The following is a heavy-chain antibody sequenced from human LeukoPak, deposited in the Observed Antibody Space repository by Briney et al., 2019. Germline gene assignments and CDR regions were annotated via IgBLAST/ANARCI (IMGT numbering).Heavy chain of an antibody. V-gene: IGHV4-34*01. J-gene: IGHJ4*02. CDR2: INHSGST. CDR3: ARRDILTGYYDY. Sequence: SETLSLTCAVYGGSFSGYYWSWIRQPPGKGLEWIGEINHSGSTNYNPSLKSRVTISVDTSKNQFSLKLSSVTAADTAVYYCARRDILTGYYDYWGQGTLVTVSS. CDR1: GGSFSGYY. D-gene: IGHD3-9*01.